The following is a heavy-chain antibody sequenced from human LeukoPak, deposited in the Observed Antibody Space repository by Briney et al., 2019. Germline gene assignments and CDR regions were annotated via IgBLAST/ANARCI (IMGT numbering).Heavy chain of an antibody. J-gene: IGHJ5*02. CDR2: MSSRSTYA. Sequence: GGTLRLTWAASGFTFSNNSMNWGGKTQGQGMEGVSSMSSRSTYAYYADSVRGRFTVSRDSAKNSLFLQMDNLRVEDTAIYYCARAHIQDYTIVGLVDHWGQGTLVTVSS. D-gene: IGHD1-26*01. V-gene: IGHV3-21*01. CDR1: GFTFSNNS. CDR3: ARAHIQDYTIVGLVDH.